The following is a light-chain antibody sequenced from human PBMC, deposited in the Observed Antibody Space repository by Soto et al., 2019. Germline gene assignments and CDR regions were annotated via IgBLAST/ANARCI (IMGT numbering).Light chain of an antibody. J-gene: IGKJ5*01. V-gene: IGKV3-20*01. CDR2: GAF. CDR1: QSLSSNY. CDR3: QQYYTLIT. Sequence: EIVLTQSPGTLSLSPGERATPSCRASQSLSSNYLAWHQRKPGQAPRLLMFGAFSRASGIPDRFSGSGSGTDFTLTINRVEPEDSAVYYCQQYYTLITFGQGTRLEIK.